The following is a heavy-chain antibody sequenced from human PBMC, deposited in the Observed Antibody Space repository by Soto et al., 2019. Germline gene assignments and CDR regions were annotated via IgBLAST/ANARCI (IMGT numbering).Heavy chain of an antibody. CDR1: GFTFASYA. CDR2: LSGSGSSI. D-gene: IGHD3-10*01. Sequence: GGSLRLSCAASGFTFASYAMTWVRQAPGKGPKWVSSLSGSGSSISYADSVKGRFTISRDNSKNTLYLQMNSLRADDTAVYYCVKYYGSGSYDYWGQGTLVTVSS. V-gene: IGHV3-23*01. CDR3: VKYYGSGSYDY. J-gene: IGHJ4*02.